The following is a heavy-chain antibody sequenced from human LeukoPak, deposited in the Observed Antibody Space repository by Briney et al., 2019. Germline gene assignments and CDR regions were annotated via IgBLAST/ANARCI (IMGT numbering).Heavy chain of an antibody. D-gene: IGHD5-18*01. V-gene: IGHV4-39*07. J-gene: IGHJ4*02. CDR1: GGSISSSSYY. CDR2: IYYSGST. Sequence: SETLSLTCTVSGGSISSSSYYWGWIRQPPGKGLEWIGSIYYSGSTYYNPSLKSRVTISVDKSKNQFSLKLSSVTAADTAVYYCARVGYSPTALDYWGQGTLVTVSS. CDR3: ARVGYSPTALDY.